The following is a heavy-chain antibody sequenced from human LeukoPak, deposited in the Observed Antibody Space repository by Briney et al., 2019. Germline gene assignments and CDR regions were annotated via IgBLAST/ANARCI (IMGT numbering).Heavy chain of an antibody. D-gene: IGHD2/OR15-2a*01. CDR3: ARVSTITKNNWFDP. Sequence: ASVKVSCEASGYTFTSYGISWVRQAPGQGLEWMGWISAYNGNTNYAQKLQGRVTMTTDTSTSTAYMELRSLRSDDTAVYYCARVSTITKNNWFDPWGQGTLVTVSS. J-gene: IGHJ5*02. V-gene: IGHV1-18*01. CDR2: ISAYNGNT. CDR1: GYTFTSYG.